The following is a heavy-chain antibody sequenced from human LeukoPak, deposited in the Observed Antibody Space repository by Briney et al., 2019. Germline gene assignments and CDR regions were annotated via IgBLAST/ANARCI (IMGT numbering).Heavy chain of an antibody. V-gene: IGHV3-66*01. CDR2: IYSGGSI. CDR1: GFTFSSYA. J-gene: IGHJ4*02. Sequence: PGGSLRLSCAASGFTFSSYAMSWVRQAPGKGLEWVSVIYSGGSIYYADSVEGRFTISRDNSKNTLYLQMNSLRAEDTAVYYCARGKLRFLDYWGQGTLVTVSS. D-gene: IGHD3-3*01. CDR3: ARGKLRFLDY.